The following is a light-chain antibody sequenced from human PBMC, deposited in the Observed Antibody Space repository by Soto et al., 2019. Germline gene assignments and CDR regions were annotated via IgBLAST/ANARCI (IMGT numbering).Light chain of an antibody. CDR1: SSDIGAYNY. V-gene: IGLV2-14*03. CDR2: DVN. J-gene: IGLJ1*01. Sequence: SVLTQPASVSGSPGQSIAISCTGASSDIGAYNYVSWHQQHPGKAPKLMIYDVNNRPSGVSDRFSGSKSGYTASLTIFGLQAEDEAEYYCISYTTSGTYVFGTGTKVTVL. CDR3: ISYTTSGTYV.